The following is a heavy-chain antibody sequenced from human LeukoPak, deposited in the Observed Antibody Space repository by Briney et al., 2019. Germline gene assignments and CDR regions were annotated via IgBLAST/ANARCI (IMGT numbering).Heavy chain of an antibody. V-gene: IGHV3-43*02. J-gene: IGHJ4*02. D-gene: IGHD2-15*01. CDR2: ISGDGRSA. CDR3: AKDSIETRDIVVVVTSYFDY. Sequence: PGGSLRLSCAASGFTFNDYGMHWVRLAPGKGLEWVSLISGDGRSAYYATSVKGRFTGSRDNSKNSLYLQMNSLRTEDTALYYCAKDSIETRDIVVVVTSYFDYWSQGTLVTVSS. CDR1: GFTFNDYG.